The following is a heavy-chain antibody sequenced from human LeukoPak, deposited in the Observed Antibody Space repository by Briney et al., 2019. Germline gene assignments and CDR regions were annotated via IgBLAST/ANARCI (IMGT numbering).Heavy chain of an antibody. V-gene: IGHV3-7*04. D-gene: IGHD1-26*01. CDR1: GFTFSSNL. Sequence: QTGGSLRLSCAASGFTFSSNLMTWVRQAPGQGLGRVANIKQDGSAKDYVDSVKGRFTISRDNAKNSLYLQMNSLRNEDTAVYYCARDGALSVGVFDIWGQGTMVTVSS. CDR3: ARDGALSVGVFDI. J-gene: IGHJ3*02. CDR2: IKQDGSAK.